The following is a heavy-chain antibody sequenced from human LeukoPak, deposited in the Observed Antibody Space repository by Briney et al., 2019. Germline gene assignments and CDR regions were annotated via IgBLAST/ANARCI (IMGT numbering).Heavy chain of an antibody. CDR3: AELGITMIGGV. V-gene: IGHV3-48*03. Sequence: GGSLRLSCAASGFTFSSYEMIWVRQAPGQGLEGGSYIISSDSTIYYADSVKGRFTISRDNAKNSLYLQMNSLRAEDTAVYYCAELGITMIGGVWGKGTTVTISS. D-gene: IGHD3-10*02. CDR1: GFTFSSYE. J-gene: IGHJ6*04. CDR2: IISSDSTI.